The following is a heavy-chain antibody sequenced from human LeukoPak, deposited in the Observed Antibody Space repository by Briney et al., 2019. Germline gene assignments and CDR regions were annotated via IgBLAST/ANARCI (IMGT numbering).Heavy chain of an antibody. CDR1: RGSISSTSHY. CDR3: ARDPGLMVRGSRRGYDGNYYYMDV. CDR2: IYFRGDT. D-gene: IGHD3-10*01. Sequence: PSETLSLTCTVSRGSISSTSHYWALIRQPPGKGLEWIGTIYFRGDTHYNPSLKSRVTISVDTSKNQFSLKLGSVTAADTAVYYCARDPGLMVRGSRRGYDGNYYYMDVWGKGTTVTISS. V-gene: IGHV4-39*02. J-gene: IGHJ6*03.